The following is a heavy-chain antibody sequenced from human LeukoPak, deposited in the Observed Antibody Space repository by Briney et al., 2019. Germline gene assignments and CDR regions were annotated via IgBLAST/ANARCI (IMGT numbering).Heavy chain of an antibody. J-gene: IGHJ4*02. D-gene: IGHD3-9*01. CDR1: GFTFSSYD. CDR3: ARGNILTGYDC. CDR2: IGIAGDT. Sequence: QPGGSLRLSCAASGFTFSSYDMHWVRQATGKGLEWVSAIGIAGDTYYSGSVKGRFTISRENAKNFLYLQMNSLRAGDTAVYYCARGNILTGYDCWGQGSLLTVSS. V-gene: IGHV3-13*04.